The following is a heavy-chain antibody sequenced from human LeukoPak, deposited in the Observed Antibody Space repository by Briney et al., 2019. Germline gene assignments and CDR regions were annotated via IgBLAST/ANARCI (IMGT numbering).Heavy chain of an antibody. CDR3: ARDQASYEPHDYYDSSGYFNWFDP. CDR1: GGSISSSSYY. CDR2: IYYSGST. D-gene: IGHD3-22*01. J-gene: IGHJ5*02. Sequence: SETLSLTCTVSGGSISSSSYYWGWIRQPPGKGLEWIGSIYYSGSTYYNPSLKGRVTISVDTSKNQFSLKLSSVTAADTAVYYCARDQASYEPHDYYDSSGYFNWFDPWGQGTLVTVSS. V-gene: IGHV4-39*07.